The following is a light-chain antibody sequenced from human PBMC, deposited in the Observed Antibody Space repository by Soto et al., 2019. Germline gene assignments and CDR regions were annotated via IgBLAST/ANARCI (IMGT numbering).Light chain of an antibody. V-gene: IGKV3-20*01. J-gene: IGKJ2*01. CDR3: QQYGSSPLYT. CDR2: GAS. Sequence: EIVLTQSPRTLSLSPGERATLSCRASQSVGSSFLAWYQPNPGQAPRLLIYGASSRATGIPDRFNGSGSGTGFTLTISRLEPEDFAVYYCQQYGSSPLYTFGQGTKLEIK. CDR1: QSVGSSF.